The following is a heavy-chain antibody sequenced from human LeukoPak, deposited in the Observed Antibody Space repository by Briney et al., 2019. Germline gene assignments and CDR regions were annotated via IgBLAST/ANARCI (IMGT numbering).Heavy chain of an antibody. CDR2: IYYSGST. J-gene: IGHJ4*02. V-gene: IGHV4-31*03. Sequence: SQTLSLTCTVSGGSISSGGYYWSWIRQHPGKGLEWIGYIYYSGSTYYNPSLKSRVTISVGTSKNQFSLKLSSVTAADTAVYYCARVKVATITVDYWGQGTLVTVSS. CDR1: GGSISSGGYY. CDR3: ARVKVATITVDY. D-gene: IGHD5-12*01.